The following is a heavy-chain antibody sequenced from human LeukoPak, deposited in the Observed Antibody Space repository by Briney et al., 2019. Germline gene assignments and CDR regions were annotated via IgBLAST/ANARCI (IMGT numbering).Heavy chain of an antibody. CDR3: ARDSNWNYYMDV. D-gene: IGHD1-1*01. Sequence: SETLSLTCTVSGYSISSGYYWGWIRQPPGKGLEWIGSIYHSGSTYYNPSLKSRVTISVDTSKNQFSLKLSSVTAADTAVYYCARDSNWNYYMDVWGKGTTVTVSS. V-gene: IGHV4-38-2*02. J-gene: IGHJ6*03. CDR2: IYHSGST. CDR1: GYSISSGYY.